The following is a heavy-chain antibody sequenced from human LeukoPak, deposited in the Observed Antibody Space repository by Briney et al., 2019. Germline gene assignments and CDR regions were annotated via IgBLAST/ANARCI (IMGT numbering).Heavy chain of an antibody. V-gene: IGHV3-64*01. D-gene: IGHD3-3*01. J-gene: IGHJ4*02. CDR2: ISSNGGST. Sequence: PGGSLRLSCAASGFTFSSYAMHWVRQAPGKGLEYVSAISSNGGSTYYANSVKGRFTISRDNSKNTLYLQMGSLRAEDMAVYYCARHGHYDFWSGYSLDYWGQGTLVTASS. CDR3: ARHGHYDFWSGYSLDY. CDR1: GFTFSSYA.